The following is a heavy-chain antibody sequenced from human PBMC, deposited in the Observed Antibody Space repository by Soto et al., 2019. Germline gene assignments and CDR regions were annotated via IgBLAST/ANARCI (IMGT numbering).Heavy chain of an antibody. CDR3: AREGLITMVRGVIRPNYYCGMDV. CDR2: IIPIFGTA. D-gene: IGHD3-10*01. Sequence: QVQLVQSGAEVKKPGSSVKVSCKASGGTFSSYAISWVRQAPGHGLEWMGGIIPIFGTANYAQKFQGRVTITADESTSTAYMELSILRYEDTAVYYCAREGLITMVRGVIRPNYYCGMDVWGQGTTVTVSS. CDR1: GGTFSSYA. V-gene: IGHV1-69*01. J-gene: IGHJ6*02.